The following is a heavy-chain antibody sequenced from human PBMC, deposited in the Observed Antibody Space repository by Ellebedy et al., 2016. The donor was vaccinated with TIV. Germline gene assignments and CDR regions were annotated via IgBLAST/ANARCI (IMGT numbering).Heavy chain of an antibody. J-gene: IGHJ5*02. Sequence: PGGSLRLSCEASGFSVSSNYMTWVRQAPGTGLEWFSVIYGANTTHYADSVKGRFTISRDNFKNTVYLQMFGVRAEDTALYYCVRERMPMPTWGQGTLVTVSS. D-gene: IGHD2-2*01. CDR1: GFSVSSNY. CDR2: IYGANTT. CDR3: VRERMPMPT. V-gene: IGHV3-66*01.